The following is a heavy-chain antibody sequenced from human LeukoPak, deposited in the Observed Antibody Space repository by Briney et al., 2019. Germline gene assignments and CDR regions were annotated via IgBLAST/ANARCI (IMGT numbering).Heavy chain of an antibody. V-gene: IGHV1-69*13. CDR2: IIPIFGTA. CDR1: GGTFSNYG. Sequence: WASVKVSCKASGGTFSNYGIGWVRQAPGQGLEWMGGIIPIFGTANYAQNLQGRVTITADESTTTAYMELSSLRSDDTAVYYCARFDPGVHPGDYWGQGTLVTVSS. D-gene: IGHD3-10*01. CDR3: ARFDPGVHPGDY. J-gene: IGHJ4*02.